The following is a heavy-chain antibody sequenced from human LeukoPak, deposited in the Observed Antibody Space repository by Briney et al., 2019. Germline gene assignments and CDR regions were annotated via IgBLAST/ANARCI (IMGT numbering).Heavy chain of an antibody. CDR2: INHSGST. J-gene: IGHJ3*02. D-gene: IGHD6-13*01. Sequence: SETLSLTCAVYGGSFSGYYWSWIRQPPGKGLEWIGEINHSGSTNYDPSLKSRVTISVDTSKNQFSLKLSSVTAADTAVYYCARGIGGAAAGNSDAFDIWGQGTMVTVSS. V-gene: IGHV4-34*01. CDR3: ARGIGGAAAGNSDAFDI. CDR1: GGSFSGYY.